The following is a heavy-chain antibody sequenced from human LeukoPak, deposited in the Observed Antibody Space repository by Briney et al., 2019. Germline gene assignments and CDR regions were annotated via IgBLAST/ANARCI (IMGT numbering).Heavy chain of an antibody. J-gene: IGHJ3*02. V-gene: IGHV3-23*01. CDR2: ISGSGSKT. CDR1: GFTFSTCA. D-gene: IGHD5-18*01. Sequence: GGSLRLSCAASGFTFSTCAINWVRQAPGKGLEWVSAISGSGSKTFYADSVKGRFTISRDNPKNTLYLQMNSLRPEDTAVYYCXKEXRGYSFSFDIWGQGTMVTVSS. CDR3: XKEXRGYSFSFDI.